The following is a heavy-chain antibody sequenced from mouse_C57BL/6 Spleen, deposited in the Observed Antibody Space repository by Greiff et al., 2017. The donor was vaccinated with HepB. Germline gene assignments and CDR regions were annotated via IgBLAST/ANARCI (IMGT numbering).Heavy chain of an antibody. J-gene: IGHJ2*01. CDR2: ISDGGSYT. CDR1: GFTFSSYA. CDR3: ARRGNYSNYPYYFDY. D-gene: IGHD2-5*01. Sequence: EVKLVESGGGLVKPGGSLKLSCAASGFTFSSYAMSWVRQTPEKRLEWVATISDGGSYTYYPDNVKGRFTISRDNAKNNLYLQMSHLKSEDTAMYYCARRGNYSNYPYYFDYWGQGTTLTVSS. V-gene: IGHV5-4*03.